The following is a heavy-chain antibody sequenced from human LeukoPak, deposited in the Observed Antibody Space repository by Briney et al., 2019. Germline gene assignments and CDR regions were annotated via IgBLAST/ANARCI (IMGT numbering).Heavy chain of an antibody. CDR3: ATDLAHGLGAYDV. J-gene: IGHJ3*01. CDR1: GFAFSSYA. Sequence: GGSLRLSCAASGFAFSSYAMTWVRQAPGKGLEWIGRIRSVRDGGTTDYADPVKGRVTISRDDSIATLYLVLNSLTTEDTAVYYCATDLAHGLGAYDVWGEGTLVAVSS. V-gene: IGHV3-15*01. D-gene: IGHD2-8*01. CDR2: IRSVRDGGTT.